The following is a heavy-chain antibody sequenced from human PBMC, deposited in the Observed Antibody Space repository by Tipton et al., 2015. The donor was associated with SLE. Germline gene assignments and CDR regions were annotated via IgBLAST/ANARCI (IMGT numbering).Heavy chain of an antibody. D-gene: IGHD6-19*01. CDR3: ARGGGSSGVFDY. Sequence: TLSLTCTVSGGSISRYYWSWIRQPAGKGLEWIGYIYTSGSTNYDPSLKSRVTISVDTSKNQFSLKLSSVTAADTAVYYCARGGGSSGVFDYWGQGTLVTVSS. J-gene: IGHJ4*02. V-gene: IGHV4-4*08. CDR2: IYTSGST. CDR1: GGSISRYY.